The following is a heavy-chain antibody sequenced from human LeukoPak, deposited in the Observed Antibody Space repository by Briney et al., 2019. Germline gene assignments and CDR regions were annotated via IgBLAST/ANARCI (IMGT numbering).Heavy chain of an antibody. CDR1: GGSISTSNYY. CDR3: ARGGVGATIDY. CDR2: IFYSGST. D-gene: IGHD1-26*01. J-gene: IGHJ4*02. Sequence: SETLSLTCTVSGGSISTSNYYWGWIRQPPGKGLEWIGNIFYSGSTYYSPSLRSRVTISLDTSRNQFSLKLNSVTAADTAVYYCARGGVGATIDYWGQGTLVTVSS. V-gene: IGHV4-39*07.